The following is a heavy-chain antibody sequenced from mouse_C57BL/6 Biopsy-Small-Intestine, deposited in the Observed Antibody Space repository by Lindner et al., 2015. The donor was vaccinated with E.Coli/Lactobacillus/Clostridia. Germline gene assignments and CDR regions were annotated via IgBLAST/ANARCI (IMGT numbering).Heavy chain of an antibody. CDR3: AGDTSDPYRSYDKPLDY. D-gene: IGHD1-1*01. CDR2: IIPIFGTA. Sequence: SVKVSCKASGGSFSTHAITWVRQAPGQGLEWVGGIIPIFGTANYAQEFQGRVSITADESTNTVYMELRSLRSEDTAVYYCAGDTSDPYRSYDKPLDYWGQGTLVTVSS. V-gene: IGHV1-81*01. CDR1: GGSFSTHA. J-gene: IGHJ4*01.